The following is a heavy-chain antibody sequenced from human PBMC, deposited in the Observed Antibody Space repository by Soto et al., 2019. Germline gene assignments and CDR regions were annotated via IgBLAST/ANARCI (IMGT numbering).Heavy chain of an antibody. CDR1: GGSISSGDYY. J-gene: IGHJ1*01. CDR3: ARVRRYCSSTSCLLGHFQH. V-gene: IGHV4-30-4*01. D-gene: IGHD2-2*01. CDR2: IYYSGST. Sequence: PSETLSLTCTVSGGSISSGDYYWSWIRQPPGKGLEWIGYIYYSGSTYYNPSLKSRVTISVDTSKNQFSLKLSSVTAADTAVYYCARVRRYCSSTSCLLGHFQHWGQGTLVTVSS.